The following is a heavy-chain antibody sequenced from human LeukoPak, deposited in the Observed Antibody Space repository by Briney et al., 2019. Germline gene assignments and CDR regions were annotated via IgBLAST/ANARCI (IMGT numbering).Heavy chain of an antibody. V-gene: IGHV3-66*01. CDR1: GFTVSSNY. CDR2: IYSGGST. Sequence: GGSLRLSCAASGFTVSSNYMSWLPQAPGKGLEWVLVIYSGGSTYYADSVKGRFTISRDNSKNTLYLRMNSRRAEDTAVYYCARSYLWGSYRYFDYWGQGTLVTVSS. D-gene: IGHD3-16*02. J-gene: IGHJ4*02. CDR3: ARSYLWGSYRYFDY.